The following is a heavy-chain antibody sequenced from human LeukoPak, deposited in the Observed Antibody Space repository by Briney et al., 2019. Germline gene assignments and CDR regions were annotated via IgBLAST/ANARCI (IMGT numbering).Heavy chain of an antibody. CDR2: VYTSGST. J-gene: IGHJ6*03. V-gene: IGHV4-61*02. CDR3: ARRLFGWNYYMDV. CDR1: GGSLSSGSYY. D-gene: IGHD3-10*01. Sequence: SETLSLTCTVSGGSLSSGSYYWRWLRQPAGKGLEWIGRVYTSGSTNYNPSLKSRVTISVDTSKNQFSLKLSSVTAADTAVYYCARRLFGWNYYMDVWGKGTTVTISS.